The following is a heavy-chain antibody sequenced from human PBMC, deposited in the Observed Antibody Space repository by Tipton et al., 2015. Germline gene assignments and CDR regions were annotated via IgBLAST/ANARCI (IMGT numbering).Heavy chain of an antibody. CDR2: IYSGGST. Sequence: SLRLSCAASGFTVSSNYMSWVRQAPGKGLEWVSVIYSGGSTYYADSVKGRFTISRDNSKNTLYLQMNSLRAEDTAVYYCLGRVTTVTRSYFGGVDVWGQGTTVTVSS. D-gene: IGHD4-11*01. J-gene: IGHJ6*02. CDR1: GFTVSSNY. CDR3: LGRVTTVTRSYFGGVDV. V-gene: IGHV3-53*01.